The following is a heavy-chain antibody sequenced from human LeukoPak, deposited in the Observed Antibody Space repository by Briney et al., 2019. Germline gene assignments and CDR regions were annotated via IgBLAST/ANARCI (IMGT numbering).Heavy chain of an antibody. Sequence: SETLSLTCAVYGGSFSGYYWSWIRQPPGKGLEWIGEINHSGSTNYNPSLKSRVTISVDTSKNQFSLKLTSVTAADTAVYYCARAPVSTAYLHYYSMDVWGKGTMVTVSS. CDR2: INHSGST. J-gene: IGHJ6*04. CDR3: ARAPVSTAYLHYYSMDV. V-gene: IGHV4-34*01. D-gene: IGHD3-16*01. CDR1: GGSFSGYY.